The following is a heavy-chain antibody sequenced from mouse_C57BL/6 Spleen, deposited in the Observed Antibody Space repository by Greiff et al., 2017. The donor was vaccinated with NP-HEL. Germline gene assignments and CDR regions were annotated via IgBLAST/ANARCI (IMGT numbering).Heavy chain of an antibody. CDR3: ARDDYKENRGFAY. Sequence: QVQLQQPGAALVRPGTSVKLSCKASGYTFTSYWMHWVKQRPGQGLEWIGVIDPSDSYTNYNQKFKGKATLTVDTSSSTAYMQLSSLTSEDSAVYYCARDDYKENRGFAYWGQGTLVTVSA. J-gene: IGHJ3*01. CDR1: GYTFTSYW. CDR2: IDPSDSYT. D-gene: IGHD2-4*01. V-gene: IGHV1-59*01.